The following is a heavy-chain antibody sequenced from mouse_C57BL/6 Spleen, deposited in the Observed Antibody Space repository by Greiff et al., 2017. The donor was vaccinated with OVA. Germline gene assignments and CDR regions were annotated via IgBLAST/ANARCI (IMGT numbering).Heavy chain of an antibody. CDR3: ARQGGGSSSWFAY. CDR1: GYTFTSYW. V-gene: IGHV1-64*01. CDR2: IHPNSGST. J-gene: IGHJ3*01. Sequence: QVQLQQPGAELVKPGASVKLSCKASGYTFTSYWMHWVKQRPGQGLEWIGMIHPNSGSTNYNEKFKSKATLTVDKSSSTAYMQLSSLTSEDSAVYYCARQGGGSSSWFAYWGQGTLGTVSA. D-gene: IGHD1-1*01.